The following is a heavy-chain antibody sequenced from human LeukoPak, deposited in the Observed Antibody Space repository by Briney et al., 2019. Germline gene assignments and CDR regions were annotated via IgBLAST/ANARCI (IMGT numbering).Heavy chain of an antibody. CDR3: ARPREMVRGVSRGVSDGMDV. V-gene: IGHV1-18*01. CDR1: GYTFTSYG. D-gene: IGHD3-10*01. CDR2: ISAYNGNT. Sequence: ASVTVSCKASGYTFTSYGISWVRQAPGQGLEWMGWISAYNGNTNYAQKFQGRVTITRDTSASTAYMELRSLTSEDTAVYYCARPREMVRGVSRGVSDGMDVWGQGTTVTVSS. J-gene: IGHJ6*02.